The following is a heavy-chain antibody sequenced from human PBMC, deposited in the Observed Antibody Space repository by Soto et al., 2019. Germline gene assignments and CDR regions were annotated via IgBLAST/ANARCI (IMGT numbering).Heavy chain of an antibody. CDR3: AREADILNWFDP. CDR1: GFTFSSYS. V-gene: IGHV3-48*01. Sequence: GGSLRLSCAASGFTFSSYSMNWDRQAPGKGLEWVSYISSSSSTIYYADSVKSRFTISRDNAKNSLYLQMNSLRAEDTAVYYCAREADILNWFDPWGQGTLVTVSS. D-gene: IGHD3-9*01. CDR2: ISSSSSTI. J-gene: IGHJ5*02.